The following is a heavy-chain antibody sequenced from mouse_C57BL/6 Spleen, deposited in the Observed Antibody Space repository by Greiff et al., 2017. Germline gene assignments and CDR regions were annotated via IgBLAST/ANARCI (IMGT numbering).Heavy chain of an antibody. CDR1: GFTFTDYY. CDR2: IRNKANGYTT. Sequence: EVKLMESGGGLVQPGGSLSLSCAASGFTFTDYYMSWVRQPPGKALEWLGFIRNKANGYTTEYSASVKGRFTISRDNAQSILYLQMNALRAEDGATYYGERWGYYDYGGGLTFDYWGQGTTLTVSS. D-gene: IGHD2-4*01. J-gene: IGHJ2*01. V-gene: IGHV7-3*01. CDR3: ERWGYYDYGGGLTFDY.